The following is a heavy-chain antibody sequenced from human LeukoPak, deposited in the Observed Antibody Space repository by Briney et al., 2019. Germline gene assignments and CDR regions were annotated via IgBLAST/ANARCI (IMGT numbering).Heavy chain of an antibody. CDR1: GFTFSSYS. J-gene: IGHJ6*03. CDR2: ISSSGSTI. D-gene: IGHD6-19*01. Sequence: ESGGSLRLSCAASGFTFSSYSMNWVRQAPGKGLEWVSSISSSGSTIYYADSVKGRFTISRDNAKNSLYLQMNSLRAADTAVYYCARTPAVAGYYYYYYYMDVWGKGTTVTISS. CDR3: ARTPAVAGYYYYYYYMDV. V-gene: IGHV3-48*04.